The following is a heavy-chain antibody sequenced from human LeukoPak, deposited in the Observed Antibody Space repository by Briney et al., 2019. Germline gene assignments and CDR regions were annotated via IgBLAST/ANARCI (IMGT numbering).Heavy chain of an antibody. J-gene: IGHJ4*02. V-gene: IGHV1-69*06. D-gene: IGHD6-19*01. CDR3: ARADEHNSGWYRFLAW. CDR2: IIPIFGTA. Sequence: GASVKVSCKASGGTFSSYAISWVRQAPGQGLEWMGGIIPIFGTANYAQKFQGRVTITADKSTSTAYMELSSLRSEDTAVYYCARADEHNSGWYRFLAWWDQGTLVTVSS. CDR1: GGTFSSYA.